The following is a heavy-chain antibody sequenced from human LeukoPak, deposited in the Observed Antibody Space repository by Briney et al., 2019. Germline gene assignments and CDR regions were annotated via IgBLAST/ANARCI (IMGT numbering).Heavy chain of an antibody. CDR2: IRNDGSNK. J-gene: IGHJ4*02. Sequence: PGGSLRLSCAVSGFTFSNYWMTWVRQAPGKGLEWVAFIRNDGSNKNYADSVKGRFTISRDNSKNTLYLQMDSLRAEDTAVYYCAKDDKYSSAGWGQGTLVTVSS. V-gene: IGHV3-30*02. D-gene: IGHD6-19*01. CDR1: GFTFSNYW. CDR3: AKDDKYSSAG.